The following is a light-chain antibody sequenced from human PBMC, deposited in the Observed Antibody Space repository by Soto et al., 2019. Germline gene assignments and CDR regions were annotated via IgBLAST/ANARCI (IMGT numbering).Light chain of an antibody. CDR2: GAS. CDR3: HQYDNSALFT. CDR1: QSVSSSD. J-gene: IGKJ3*01. Sequence: DMVLTQSPGTLSLSPGERATLSCRAIQSVSSSDLAWYQHKPGKDPRLLIYGASSRATGIPDRFSGSGAGTDCTLTISRLEPEDFAVYYCHQYDNSALFTFGPGTKGDIK. V-gene: IGKV3-20*01.